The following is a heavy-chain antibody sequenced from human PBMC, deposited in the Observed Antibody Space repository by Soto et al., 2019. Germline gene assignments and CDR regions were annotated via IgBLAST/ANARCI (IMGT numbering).Heavy chain of an antibody. Sequence: GESLEISCKGSGYKFSNLWLGWVRQMPGKGLECIGVMYPGTSDIRYSPSFQGQVTISADNSISTAYLHWNSLKASDTALYYCATQRDFSYGMDVWGQGTTVTVSS. CDR3: ATQRDFSYGMDV. CDR2: MYPGTSDI. J-gene: IGHJ6*02. V-gene: IGHV5-51*01. D-gene: IGHD6-25*01. CDR1: GYKFSNLW.